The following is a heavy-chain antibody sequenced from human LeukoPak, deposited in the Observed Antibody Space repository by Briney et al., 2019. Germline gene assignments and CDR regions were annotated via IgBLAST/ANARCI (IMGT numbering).Heavy chain of an antibody. J-gene: IGHJ4*02. Sequence: GASVKVSCKASGGTFSSYAISWVRQAPGQGLEWMGRIIPILGIANYAQKFQGRVTITADKSTSTAYMELSSLRSEDTAVYYCARWSDYGDYTEDCWGQGTLVTVSS. CDR1: GGTFSSYA. CDR3: ARWSDYGDYTEDC. V-gene: IGHV1-69*04. D-gene: IGHD4-17*01. CDR2: IIPILGIA.